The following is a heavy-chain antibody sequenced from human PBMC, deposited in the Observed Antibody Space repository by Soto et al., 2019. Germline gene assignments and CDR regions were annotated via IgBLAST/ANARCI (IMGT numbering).Heavy chain of an antibody. CDR1: GFTFSSYA. J-gene: IGHJ4*02. D-gene: IGHD5-18*01. Sequence: QVQLVESGGGVVQPGRSLRLSCAASGFTFSSYAMHWVRQAPGKGLEWVAVISYDGSNKYYADSVKGRFTISRDNSKNTLYLQMNSLRAEDTAVYYCARDLGGGYSYGGFDYWGQGTLVTVSS. V-gene: IGHV3-30-3*01. CDR2: ISYDGSNK. CDR3: ARDLGGGYSYGGFDY.